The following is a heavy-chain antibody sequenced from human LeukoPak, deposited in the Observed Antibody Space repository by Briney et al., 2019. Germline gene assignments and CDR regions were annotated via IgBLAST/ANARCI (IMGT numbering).Heavy chain of an antibody. CDR1: GSSFTISDYA. CDR3: ARGRGGSIVIVAPYLDS. D-gene: IGHD5-12*01. Sequence: ASVQVSCKPSGSSFTISDYAIVWVRQAPGQGLEWMGEIIPMFGTPDYAPKFQGRLTITTDETTNTAYMQLSSLTYEDTAVYYCARGRGGSIVIVAPYLDSWGQGTLVSVSS. CDR2: IIPMFGTP. V-gene: IGHV1-69*05. J-gene: IGHJ4*02.